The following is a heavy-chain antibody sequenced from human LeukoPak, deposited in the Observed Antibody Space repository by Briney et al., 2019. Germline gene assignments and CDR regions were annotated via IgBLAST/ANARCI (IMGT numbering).Heavy chain of an antibody. Sequence: SETLSLTCAVYGGSVSGYYWSWSRQPPRKGLEWVGEINHSGSTNYNPSLKSRVTISVDTSKNQFSLKLSSVTAADTAVYYCARGHFYDYIWGSYRPDAFDIWGQGTMVTVSS. CDR1: GGSVSGYY. V-gene: IGHV4-34*01. D-gene: IGHD3-16*02. J-gene: IGHJ3*02. CDR2: INHSGST. CDR3: ARGHFYDYIWGSYRPDAFDI.